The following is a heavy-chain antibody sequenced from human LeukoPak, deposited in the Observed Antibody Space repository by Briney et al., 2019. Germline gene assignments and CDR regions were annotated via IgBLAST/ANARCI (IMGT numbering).Heavy chain of an antibody. J-gene: IGHJ6*02. D-gene: IGHD3-3*01. V-gene: IGHV3-23*01. CDR1: GLTFSSYA. CDR3: ANKGDFWSGYYPTDYYGMDV. CDR2: ISGSGGST. Sequence: GGSLRLSCAASGLTFSSYAMSWVRQAPGKGLEWVSAISGSGGSTYYADSVKGRFTISRDNSKNTLYLQMNSLRAEDTAVYYCANKGDFWSGYYPTDYYGMDVWGQGTTVTVSS.